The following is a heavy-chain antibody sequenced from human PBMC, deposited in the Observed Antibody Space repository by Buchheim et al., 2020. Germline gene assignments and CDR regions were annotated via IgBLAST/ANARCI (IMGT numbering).Heavy chain of an antibody. D-gene: IGHD3-3*01. CDR2: ISSSSSYT. CDR3: ARDLITIFGVARGYYGMDV. V-gene: IGHV3-11*06. J-gene: IGHJ6*02. CDR1: GFTFSDYY. Sequence: QVQLVESGGGLVKPGGSLRLSCAASGFTFSDYYMSWIRQAPGKGLEWVSYISSSSSYTNYADSVKGRFTISRANAKNSLYLQMNSLRAEDTAVYYCARDLITIFGVARGYYGMDVWGQGTT.